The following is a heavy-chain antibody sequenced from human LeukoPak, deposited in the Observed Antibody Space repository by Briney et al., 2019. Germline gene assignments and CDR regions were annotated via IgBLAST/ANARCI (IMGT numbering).Heavy chain of an antibody. J-gene: IGHJ4*02. V-gene: IGHV3-30*18. CDR2: ISSDGIDK. CDR1: GFPFSNYG. Sequence: PGRSLRLSCAASGFPFSNYGMHWVRQAPGKGLEWVAVISSDGIDKYYAGSVKGRFTISRDNSKNTLYLQMSSLRAEDTAVYYCAKDKGREGDYWGQGNLVTVSS. CDR3: AKDKGREGDY.